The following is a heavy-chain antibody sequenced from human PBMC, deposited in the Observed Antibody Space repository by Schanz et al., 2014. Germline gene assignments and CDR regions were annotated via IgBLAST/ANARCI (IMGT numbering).Heavy chain of an antibody. CDR3: ARGGRTTYNYYYGMDV. CDR2: IYYSGST. Sequence: QVQLQESGPGLVKPSQTLSLTCAVSGGSISSGGYSWNWIRQPPGKGLEWIVYIYYSGSTYYNPSIKSRVTISVDTSKNQFSLKLRSVTAADTAVYYCARGGRTTYNYYYGMDVWGQGTTVTVSS. V-gene: IGHV4-30-4*07. CDR1: GGSISSGGYS. J-gene: IGHJ6*02. D-gene: IGHD1-1*01.